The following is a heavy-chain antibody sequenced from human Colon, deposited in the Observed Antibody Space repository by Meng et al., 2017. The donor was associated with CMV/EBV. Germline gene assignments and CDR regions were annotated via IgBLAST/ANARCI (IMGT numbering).Heavy chain of an antibody. CDR2: INHSGST. J-gene: IGHJ6*02. Sequence: SETLSLTCAVYGGSFSGYYWSWIRQPPGKGLEWIGEINHSGSTNYNPSLKRRVTISVDTSKNQFSLKLSSVTAADTAVYYCASSIAAADPYGMDVWGQGTTVTVSS. V-gene: IGHV4-34*01. CDR1: GGSFSGYY. CDR3: ASSIAAADPYGMDV. D-gene: IGHD6-13*01.